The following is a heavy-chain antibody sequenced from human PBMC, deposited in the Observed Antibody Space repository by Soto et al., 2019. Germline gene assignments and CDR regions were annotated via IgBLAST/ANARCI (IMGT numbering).Heavy chain of an antibody. Sequence: PSETLSLTCTVSGGSISSGGYYWSWIRQHPGKGLEWIGYIYYSGSTYYNPSLKNRLTISVDTSKNQFSLKLSSVTAADTAVYYCARSGYSYGPNPLLYWGQGTLVTVSS. CDR1: GGSISSGGYY. CDR2: IYYSGST. V-gene: IGHV4-31*03. J-gene: IGHJ4*02. D-gene: IGHD5-18*01. CDR3: ARSGYSYGPNPLLY.